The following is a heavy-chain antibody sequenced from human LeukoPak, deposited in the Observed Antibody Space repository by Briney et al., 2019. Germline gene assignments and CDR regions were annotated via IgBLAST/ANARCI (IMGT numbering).Heavy chain of an antibody. D-gene: IGHD3-9*01. CDR2: IYYSGST. V-gene: IGHV4-39*07. Sequence: SETLSLTCTVSGGSISSSSYYWGWIRQPPGKGLEWIGSIYYSGSTYYNPSLKSRVTISVDTSKNQFSLKLSSATAADTAVYYCASYFDYLGWFDPWGQGTLVTVSS. CDR1: GGSISSSSYY. CDR3: ASYFDYLGWFDP. J-gene: IGHJ5*02.